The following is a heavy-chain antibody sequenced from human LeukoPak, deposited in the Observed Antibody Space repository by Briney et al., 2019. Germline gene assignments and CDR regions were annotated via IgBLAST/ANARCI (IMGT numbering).Heavy chain of an antibody. CDR3: ARVLGYYGSGSYSYFDY. V-gene: IGHV3-7*03. D-gene: IGHD3-10*01. CDR1: GFTFSSYW. Sequence: GGSLRLSRAASGFTFSSYWMSWVRQAPGKGLEWVANIKQDGSEKYYVDSVKGRFTISRDNAKNSLYLQMNSLRAEDTAVYYCARVLGYYGSGSYSYFDYWGQGTLVTVSS. CDR2: IKQDGSEK. J-gene: IGHJ4*02.